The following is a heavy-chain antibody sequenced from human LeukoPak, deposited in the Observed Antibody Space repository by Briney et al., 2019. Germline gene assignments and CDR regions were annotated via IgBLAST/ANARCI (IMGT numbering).Heavy chain of an antibody. CDR2: FKPNSGGT. V-gene: IGHV1-2*02. CDR1: GYTFTGYY. J-gene: IGHJ4*02. CDR3: ARGEQQLATLDY. D-gene: IGHD6-13*01. Sequence: GASVKASCKASGYTFTGYYMHWVRQAPGQGLEGQGWFKPNSGGTNYAQKFQGRLTMTRDKYISTAYMELSRLRSDDTAVYYCARGEQQLATLDYWGQGTLVTVSS.